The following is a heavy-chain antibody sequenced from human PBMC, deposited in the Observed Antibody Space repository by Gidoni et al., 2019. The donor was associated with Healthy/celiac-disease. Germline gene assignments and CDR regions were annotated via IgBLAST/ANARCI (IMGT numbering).Heavy chain of an antibody. V-gene: IGHV4-39*01. D-gene: IGHD6-13*01. CDR1: GGSFSSSSYY. CDR3: ARLGRIAAQGMLPDY. Sequence: QLQLQESGPGLVKPSATLSLTCTVSGGSFSSSSYYWGWLRQPPGKGLEWIGSIYYSGSTYYNPSLKSRVTISVDTSKNQFSLKLSSVTAADTAVYYCARLGRIAAQGMLPDYWGQGTLVTVSS. CDR2: IYYSGST. J-gene: IGHJ4*02.